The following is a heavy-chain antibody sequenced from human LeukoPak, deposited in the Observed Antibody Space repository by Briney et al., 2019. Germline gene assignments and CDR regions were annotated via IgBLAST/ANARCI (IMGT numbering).Heavy chain of an antibody. Sequence: SETLSLTCAVSGYSISSGYYWGWIRQPPGKGLEWIGSIYHSGSTYYSPSLKSRVTISVDTSKNQFSLKLSSVNAADTAVYYCARHYIVVVPAATFNWFDPWGQGTLVTVSS. CDR2: IYHSGST. CDR3: ARHYIVVVPAATFNWFDP. J-gene: IGHJ5*02. CDR1: GYSISSGYY. D-gene: IGHD2-2*01. V-gene: IGHV4-38-2*01.